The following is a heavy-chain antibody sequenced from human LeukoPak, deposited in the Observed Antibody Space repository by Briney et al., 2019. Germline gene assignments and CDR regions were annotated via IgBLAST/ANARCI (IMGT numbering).Heavy chain of an antibody. J-gene: IGHJ3*02. CDR2: FDPEDGET. CDR3: ASPDSRKSAFDI. Sequence: ASVKVSCKVSGYTLTELSMHWVRQAPGKGLEWMGGFDPEDGETIYAQKFQGRVTMTEGTSTDTAYMELSSLRSEDTAVYYCASPDSRKSAFDIWGQGTMVTVSS. V-gene: IGHV1-24*01. CDR1: GYTLTELS. D-gene: IGHD3-22*01.